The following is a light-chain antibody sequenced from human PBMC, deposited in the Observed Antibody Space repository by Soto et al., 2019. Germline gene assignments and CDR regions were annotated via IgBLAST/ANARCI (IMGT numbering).Light chain of an antibody. CDR3: QQFGSSPPIT. CDR1: RSVNSNY. Sequence: EIVLTQSPGTLSLSPGERATLSCRASRSVNSNYLAWYQQKTGQAPRLLIYGASSRATGIPDRFSGRGSGTDFTLTISRLEPEDVAVYYCQQFGSSPPITFGQGTRLEIK. V-gene: IGKV3-20*01. CDR2: GAS. J-gene: IGKJ5*01.